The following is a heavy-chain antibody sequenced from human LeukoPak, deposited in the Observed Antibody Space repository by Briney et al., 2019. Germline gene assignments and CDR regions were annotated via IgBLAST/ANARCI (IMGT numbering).Heavy chain of an antibody. CDR1: GGSISSYY. D-gene: IGHD2-2*02. J-gene: IGHJ5*02. Sequence: PSETLSLTCTVSGGSISSYYWSWIRQPAGQGLEWIGRIYTSGSTNYNPSLKSRVTMSVDTSKNQFSLKLSSVTAADTSVYYCARVVHCNSTSSYILAYIDPWGQATPVTVSS. CDR3: ARVVHCNSTSSYILAYIDP. CDR2: IYTSGST. V-gene: IGHV4-4*07.